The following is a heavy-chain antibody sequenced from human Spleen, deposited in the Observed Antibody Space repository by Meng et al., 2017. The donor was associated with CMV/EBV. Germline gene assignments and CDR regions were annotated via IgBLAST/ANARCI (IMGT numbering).Heavy chain of an antibody. D-gene: IGHD1-26*01. CDR3: ARGGKVGAKSPLDY. CDR2: TNHDATNT. V-gene: IGHV3-74*01. CDR1: GFPFSDYW. Sequence: GESLKISCAASGFPFSDYWMHWFRQVPGEGLMWVSRTNHDATNTLYADSVKGRFTISRDNAKNTMYLQMNSLRVEDTAVYYCARGGKVGAKSPLDYWGQGTLVTVSS. J-gene: IGHJ4*02.